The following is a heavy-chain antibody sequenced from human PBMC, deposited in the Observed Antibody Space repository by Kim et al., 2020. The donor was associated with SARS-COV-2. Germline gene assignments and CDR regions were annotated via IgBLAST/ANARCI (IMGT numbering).Heavy chain of an antibody. V-gene: IGHV1-18*01. J-gene: IGHJ6*03. Sequence: ASVKVSCKASGYTFTSYGISWVRQAPGQGLEWMGWISAYNGNTSYAQKLQGRVTMTTDTSTSTAYMELRSLRSDDTAVYYCSRWKIRFLEWPPRANYYYYVDVGGKGTTVSVSS. CDR2: ISAYNGNT. CDR3: SRWKIRFLEWPPRANYYYYVDV. D-gene: IGHD3-3*01. CDR1: GYTFTSYG.